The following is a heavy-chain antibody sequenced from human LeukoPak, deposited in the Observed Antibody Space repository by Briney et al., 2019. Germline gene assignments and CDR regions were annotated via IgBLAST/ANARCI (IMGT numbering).Heavy chain of an antibody. D-gene: IGHD3-10*01. CDR3: ARDLLWFGELLTYYYYGMDV. Sequence: ASVKVSCKASGYTFTRYYMHWVRQAPGQGLEWMGWINPNSGGTNYAQKFQGRVTMTRDTSIGTAYMELSRLRSDDTAVYYCARDLLWFGELLTYYYYGMDVWGQGTTVTVSS. CDR2: INPNSGGT. CDR1: GYTFTRYY. V-gene: IGHV1-2*02. J-gene: IGHJ6*02.